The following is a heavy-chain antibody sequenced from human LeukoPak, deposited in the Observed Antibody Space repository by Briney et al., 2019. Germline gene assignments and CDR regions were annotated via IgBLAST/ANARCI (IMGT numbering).Heavy chain of an antibody. CDR2: IYYSGST. V-gene: IGHV4-39*07. CDR1: GGSISSGGYY. D-gene: IGHD6-13*01. J-gene: IGHJ6*03. CDR3: AREYQKGSWYYYYYYMDV. Sequence: SETLSLTCAVSGGSISSGGYYWGWIRQPPGKGLEWIGSIYYSGSTYYNPSLKSRVTISVDTSKNQFSLKLSSVTAADTAVYYCAREYQKGSWYYYYYYMDVWGKGTTVTVSS.